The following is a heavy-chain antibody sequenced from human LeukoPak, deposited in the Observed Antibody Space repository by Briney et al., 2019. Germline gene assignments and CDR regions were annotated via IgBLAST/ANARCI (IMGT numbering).Heavy chain of an antibody. Sequence: GGSLRLSCAASGFTFSSYEMTWVRQAPGRGLEWVSYISSSGGTMYYADSVKGRFTISRDNAKNSQYLQMNSLRAEDTAVYYCARDLTNYFDYWGQGTLVTVSS. CDR2: ISSSGGTM. CDR1: GFTFSSYE. V-gene: IGHV3-48*03. D-gene: IGHD4/OR15-4a*01. J-gene: IGHJ4*02. CDR3: ARDLTNYFDY.